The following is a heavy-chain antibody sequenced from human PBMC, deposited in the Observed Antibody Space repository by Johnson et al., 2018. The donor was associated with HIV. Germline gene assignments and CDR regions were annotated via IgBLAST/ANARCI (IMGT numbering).Heavy chain of an antibody. V-gene: IGHV3-13*01. CDR1: GFTFSSYD. Sequence: EVQVVESGGGLVQPGGSLRLSCAASGFTFSSYDMHWVRQATGKGLEWVSAIGTAGDTYYPGSVKGRFTISRENAKNSLYLQMNSLRAEDTAVYYCAREMATIRGYAFDIWGQGTMVTVSS. D-gene: IGHD5-24*01. CDR3: AREMATIRGYAFDI. CDR2: IGTAGDT. J-gene: IGHJ3*02.